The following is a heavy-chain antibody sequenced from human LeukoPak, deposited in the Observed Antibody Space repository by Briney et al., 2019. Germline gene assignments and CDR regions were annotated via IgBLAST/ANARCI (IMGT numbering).Heavy chain of an antibody. Sequence: GGSLRLSCAASGFTFSDYYMSWIRQAPGKGLEWVSYISSSGSTIDYADSVKGRFTISRDNAKNSLYLQMNSLRAEDTAVYYCARARGDFWSGYSSYYYYGMDVWGQGTTVTVSS. D-gene: IGHD3-3*01. CDR2: ISSSGSTI. V-gene: IGHV3-11*01. CDR3: ARARGDFWSGYSSYYYYGMDV. CDR1: GFTFSDYY. J-gene: IGHJ6*02.